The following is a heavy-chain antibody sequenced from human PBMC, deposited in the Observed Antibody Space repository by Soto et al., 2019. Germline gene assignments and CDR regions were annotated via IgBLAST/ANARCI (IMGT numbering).Heavy chain of an antibody. J-gene: IGHJ4*02. CDR2: ISAHNGNT. Sequence: QIHLVQSGAEVKKPGASVKVSCKGSGYGFTTYGITWVRQAPGQGLEWMAWISAHNGNTNYAQKLQGRVTVTKDTSTSTGYMELRGLRCDDPAVYYGARGRYGDYWGQGALVTVSS. CDR1: GYGFTTYG. V-gene: IGHV1-18*01. D-gene: IGHD1-1*01. CDR3: ARGRYGDY.